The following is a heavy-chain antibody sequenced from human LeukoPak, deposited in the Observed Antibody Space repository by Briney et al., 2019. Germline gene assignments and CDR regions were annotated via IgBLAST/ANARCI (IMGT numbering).Heavy chain of an antibody. V-gene: IGHV1-18*01. CDR2: ISAYNGNT. D-gene: IGHD1-26*01. Sequence: ASVKVSCKASGGTFSSYAISWVRQAPGQGLEWMGWISAYNGNTNYAQKLQGRVTMTTDTSTSTAYMELRSLRSDDTAVYYCARVESGSYYFHYYYMDVWGKGTTVTVSS. CDR1: GGTFSSYA. CDR3: ARVESGSYYFHYYYMDV. J-gene: IGHJ6*03.